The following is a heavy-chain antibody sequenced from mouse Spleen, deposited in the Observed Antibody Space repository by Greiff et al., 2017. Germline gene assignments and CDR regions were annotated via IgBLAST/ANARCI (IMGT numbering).Heavy chain of an antibody. CDR1: GYTFTSYW. Sequence: QLQQPGAELVKPGASVKLSCKASGYTFTSYWMQWVKQRPGQGLEWIGEIDPSDSYTNYNQKFKGKATLTVDTSSSTAYMQLSSLTSEDSAVYYCARGGITNAMDYWGQGTSVTVSS. CDR3: ARGGITNAMDY. CDR2: IDPSDSYT. J-gene: IGHJ4*01. V-gene: IGHV1-50*01. D-gene: IGHD2-4*01.